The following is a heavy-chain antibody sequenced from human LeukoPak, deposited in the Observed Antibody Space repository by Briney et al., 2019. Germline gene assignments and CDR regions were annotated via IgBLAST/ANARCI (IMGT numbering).Heavy chain of an antibody. CDR3: ARGKTMVRGVILDDAFDI. Sequence: GASVKVSCKASGYTFTGYYMHWVRQAPGQGLEWMGWINPNSGGTNYAQKFQGRVTMTRDTSISTAYMELSRLRSDDTAVYYCARGKTMVRGVILDDAFDIWGQGTMVTVSS. J-gene: IGHJ3*02. D-gene: IGHD3-10*01. V-gene: IGHV1-2*02. CDR2: INPNSGGT. CDR1: GYTFTGYY.